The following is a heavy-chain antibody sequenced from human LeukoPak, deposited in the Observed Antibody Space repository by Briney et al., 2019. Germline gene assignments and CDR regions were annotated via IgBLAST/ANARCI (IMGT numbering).Heavy chain of an antibody. D-gene: IGHD6-13*01. J-gene: IGHJ4*02. Sequence: GRSLRLSCAASGFTFSSYGMHWVRQAPGKGLEWVAVIWYDGSNKYYADSVKGRFTISRDNSKNTLYLQMNSLRAEDTAVYYCARDERGYSSSWTGHYFDYWGQGTLVTVSS. V-gene: IGHV3-33*01. CDR3: ARDERGYSSSWTGHYFDY. CDR2: IWYDGSNK. CDR1: GFTFSSYG.